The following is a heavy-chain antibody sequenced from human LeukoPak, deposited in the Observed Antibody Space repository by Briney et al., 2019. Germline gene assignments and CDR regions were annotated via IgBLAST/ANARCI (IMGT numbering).Heavy chain of an antibody. CDR1: GFTFSSYE. CDR2: ISSSGSTI. CDR3: ARALWRSGGAGGY. Sequence: GGSLRLSCAASGFTFSSYEMNWVRQAPGKGLEWVSYISSSGSTIYYADSVKGRFTISRDNAKNSVYLQMNSLRAEDTAVYYCARALWRSGGAGGYWGQGTLVTVSS. J-gene: IGHJ4*02. V-gene: IGHV3-48*03. D-gene: IGHD2-15*01.